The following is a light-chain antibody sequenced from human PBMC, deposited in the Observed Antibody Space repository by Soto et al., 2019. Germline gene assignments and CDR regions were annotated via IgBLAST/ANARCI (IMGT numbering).Light chain of an antibody. CDR2: SNS. J-gene: IGLJ2*01. CDR1: SSNIGSNS. Sequence: QSVLTHPPSASGTPGQRVTISCSGSSSNIGSNSVHWYQQLPGTAPKLLIYSNSQRPSGVPERISGSKSGTSASLAISGLRSEDEADYYCVAWDDNLSGVVFGGGTKVTVL. CDR3: VAWDDNLSGVV. V-gene: IGLV1-47*01.